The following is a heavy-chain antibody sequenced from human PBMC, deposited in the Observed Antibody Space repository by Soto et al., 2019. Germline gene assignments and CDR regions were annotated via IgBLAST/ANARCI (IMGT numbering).Heavy chain of an antibody. V-gene: IGHV4-34*01. J-gene: IGHJ3*02. CDR1: GGSFSGYY. CDR2: INHSGST. D-gene: IGHD6-6*01. CDR3: ARGRRGEIAARPRAFDI. Sequence: SETLSLTCAVYGGSFSGYYWSWIRQPPGKGLEWIGEINHSGSTNYNPSLKSRVTISVDTSKNQFSLKLSSVTAADTAVYYCARGRRGEIAARPRAFDIWGQGTMVTVSS.